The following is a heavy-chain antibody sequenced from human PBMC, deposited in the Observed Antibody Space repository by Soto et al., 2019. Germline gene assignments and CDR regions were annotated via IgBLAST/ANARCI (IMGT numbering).Heavy chain of an antibody. D-gene: IGHD3-3*01. CDR3: ARRSYDFWSGQHDY. Sequence: SETLSLTCTVSGGSISSSSYYWGWIRQPPGKGLEWIGSIYYSGSTYYNPSLKSRVTISVDTSKNQFSLKLSSVTAADTAVYYCARRSYDFWSGQHDYWGQGTLVTVSS. CDR1: GGSISSSSYY. V-gene: IGHV4-39*01. J-gene: IGHJ4*02. CDR2: IYYSGST.